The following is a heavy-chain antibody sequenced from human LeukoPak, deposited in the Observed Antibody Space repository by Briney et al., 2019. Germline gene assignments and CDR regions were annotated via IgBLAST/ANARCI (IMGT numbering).Heavy chain of an antibody. CDR3: ARVVSRGWFGGEDYNWFDP. D-gene: IGHD6-19*01. Sequence: PSETLSLTCTVSGGSISSYYWSWIRQPAGKGLEWIGRIYTSGSTNYNPSLKSRVTMSVDPSKNQFSLKLSSVTAADTAVYYCARVVSRGWFGGEDYNWFDPWGQGTLVTVSS. CDR1: GGSISSYY. CDR2: IYTSGST. V-gene: IGHV4-4*07. J-gene: IGHJ5*02.